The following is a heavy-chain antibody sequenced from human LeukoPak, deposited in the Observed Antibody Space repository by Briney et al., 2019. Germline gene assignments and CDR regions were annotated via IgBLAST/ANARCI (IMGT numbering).Heavy chain of an antibody. V-gene: IGHV1-8*03. CDR1: GYTFTSYD. Sequence: ASVKVSCKASGYTFTSYDINWVRQATGQGLEWMGWMNPNSGNTGYAQKFQGRVTITRNTSISTAYMELSSLRSEDTAVYYCARLGGDLRVGVYYYYYYMDVWGKGTTVTVSS. D-gene: IGHD2-21*02. J-gene: IGHJ6*03. CDR2: MNPNSGNT. CDR3: ARLGGDLRVGVYYYYYYMDV.